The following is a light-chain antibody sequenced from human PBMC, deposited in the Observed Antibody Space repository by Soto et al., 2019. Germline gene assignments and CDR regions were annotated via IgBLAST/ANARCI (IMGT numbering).Light chain of an antibody. CDR1: QSVSSSY. V-gene: IGKV3-20*01. CDR3: QQYNNWPRET. J-gene: IGKJ2*01. Sequence: EIVLTQSPGTLSLSPGERATLSCRASQSVSSSYLAWYQQKPGQAPRLLIYGASSRATGIPDRFSGSGSGTDFTLTISRLEPEDFAVYYCQQYNNWPRETFGQGTKLEIK. CDR2: GAS.